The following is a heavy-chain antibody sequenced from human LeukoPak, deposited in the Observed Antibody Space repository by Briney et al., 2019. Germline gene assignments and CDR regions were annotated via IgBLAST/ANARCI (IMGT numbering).Heavy chain of an antibody. CDR2: IYTSGST. Sequence: SETLSLTCTVSGGSISIYYWSWIRQPAGRGLEWIGRIYTSGSTNYNPSLKSRVTMSVDTSKNQFSLKLSSVTAADTAVYYCARDRGPVYSGYDFDAFDIWGQGTMVTVSS. D-gene: IGHD5-12*01. V-gene: IGHV4-4*07. CDR3: ARDRGPVYSGYDFDAFDI. J-gene: IGHJ3*02. CDR1: GGSISIYY.